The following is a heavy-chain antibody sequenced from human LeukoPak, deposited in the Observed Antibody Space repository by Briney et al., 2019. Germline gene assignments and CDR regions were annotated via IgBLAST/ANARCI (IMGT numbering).Heavy chain of an antibody. CDR2: IYSGGST. J-gene: IGHJ6*03. CDR3: ARVTYDSSGYYYVGYYYYYYMDV. CDR1: GFTVSSNY. D-gene: IGHD3-22*01. V-gene: IGHV3-66*01. Sequence: PGGSLRLSCAASGFTVSSNYMSWVRQAPGKGLEWVSVIYSGGSTYYADSVKGRFTISRDNAKNSLYLQMNSLRAEDTAVYYCARVTYDSSGYYYVGYYYYYYMDVWGKGTTVTVSS.